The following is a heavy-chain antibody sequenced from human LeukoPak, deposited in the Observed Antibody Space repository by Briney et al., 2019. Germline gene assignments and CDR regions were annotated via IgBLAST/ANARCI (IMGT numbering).Heavy chain of an antibody. CDR2: ISSSDTRT. CDR1: GFTFSDYY. D-gene: IGHD3-10*01. Sequence: PGGSLRLSCAASGFTFSDYYMSWIRQAPGRGLEWVSSISSSDTRTDYADSVQGRFTISRDNAKNSLYLQMNSLRDEDTAVYFCARGLGSSNYHDHRFQPWGRGTLVTVSS. V-gene: IGHV3-11*06. CDR3: ARGLGSSNYHDHRFQP. J-gene: IGHJ5*02.